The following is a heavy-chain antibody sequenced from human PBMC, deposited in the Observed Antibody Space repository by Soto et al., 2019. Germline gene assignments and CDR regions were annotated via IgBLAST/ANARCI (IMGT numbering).Heavy chain of an antibody. CDR1: GRRITGKA. CDR3: ASSGGNPGLYYYDWMDG. J-gene: IGHJ6*02. CDR2: IIPIFGTA. D-gene: IGHD3-16*01. V-gene: IGHV1-69*01. Sequence: GDSGKVTCTASGRRITGKAIRWGLQAPGQGIGWMGGIIPIFGTANYAQKFQGRVTITADESTSTAYMELSSLRSEDTAVYYCASSGGNPGLYYYDWMDGWCPGNTVTVTS.